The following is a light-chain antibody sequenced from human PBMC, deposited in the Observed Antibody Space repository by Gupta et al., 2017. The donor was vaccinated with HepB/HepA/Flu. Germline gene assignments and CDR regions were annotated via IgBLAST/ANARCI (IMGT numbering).Light chain of an antibody. CDR3: QHSYSYPFT. CDR1: QSIRNY. CDR2: TAS. J-gene: IGKJ2*01. Sequence: IQMTQSPSSLSASVGDRVTITFLASQSIRNYLNWYQQKPGKAPKLLIYTASSLHSGVPTRFSGSGSGTDFTLTISSLQPEDFASYSCQHSYSYPFTFGEGSKLEIK. V-gene: IGKV1-39*01.